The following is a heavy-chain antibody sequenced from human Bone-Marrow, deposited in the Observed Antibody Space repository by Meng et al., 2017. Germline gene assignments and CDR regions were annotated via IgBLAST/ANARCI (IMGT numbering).Heavy chain of an antibody. D-gene: IGHD6-25*01. Sequence: GSLRLSCAASGSTFSNYGMHWVRQAPGKGLEWIGEINDRGTTNYDPPLKSRVTMSADTSNNQFSLKVRSVTAADTTVYYCARGMQQWQRRQKNYFDYWGQGMLVTVSS. CDR3: ARGMQQWQRRQKNYFDY. V-gene: IGHV4-34*01. CDR2: INDRGTT. CDR1: GSTFSNYG. J-gene: IGHJ4*02.